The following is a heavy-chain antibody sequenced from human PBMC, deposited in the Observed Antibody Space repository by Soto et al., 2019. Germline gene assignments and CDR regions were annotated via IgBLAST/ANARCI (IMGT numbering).Heavy chain of an antibody. J-gene: IGHJ6*02. CDR3: AREYTAWPLAYGLDV. CDR2: VSSRSDI. CDR1: GFTFSTYS. Sequence: GGSLRLSCVGSGFTFSTYSINWVRQAPGKGLEWVSSVSSRSDIYYADSVKGRFTISRDNAKNSVSLQMNSLRAEDTAVYYCAREYTAWPLAYGLDVWGQGTTVTVS. V-gene: IGHV3-21*01. D-gene: IGHD2-2*02.